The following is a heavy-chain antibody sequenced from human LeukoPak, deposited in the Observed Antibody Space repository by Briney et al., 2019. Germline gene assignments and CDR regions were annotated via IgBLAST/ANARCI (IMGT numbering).Heavy chain of an antibody. D-gene: IGHD1-26*01. V-gene: IGHV4-30-4*01. CDR3: ARHRYRSGSDWIDP. J-gene: IGHJ5*02. CDR1: GGSISSGDYY. CDR2: IYYSGST. Sequence: SETLSLTCIVSGGSISSGDYYWSWIRQPPGKGLEWIGYIYYSGSTYYNPSLKSRITMSVDTSKNQFSLKLSSVTAADTAVYYCARHRYRSGSDWIDPWGQGTLVTVSS.